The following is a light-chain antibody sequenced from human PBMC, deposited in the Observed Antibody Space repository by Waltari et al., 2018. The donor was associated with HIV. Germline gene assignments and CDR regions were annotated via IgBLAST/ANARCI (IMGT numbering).Light chain of an antibody. CDR1: SSDVGGYSY. V-gene: IGLV2-14*03. Sequence: QSALTQPASVSGSPGQSITISCTGTSSDVGGYSYVSWYQHHPGKAPKLMIFDVSNRPSGVYGRVAGSKSGNTASLTISVLQVEDEADYYCSSYTSTTTLEVFGGGTKLTIL. CDR2: DVS. CDR3: SSYTSTTTLEV. J-gene: IGLJ2*01.